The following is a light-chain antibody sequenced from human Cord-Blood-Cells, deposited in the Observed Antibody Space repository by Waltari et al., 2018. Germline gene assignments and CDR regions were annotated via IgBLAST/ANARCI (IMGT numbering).Light chain of an antibody. CDR2: DVS. V-gene: IGLV2-11*01. Sequence: QSALTQPRSVSGSPGQSVTISCTGTSSDVGGYNYFPWYQQHPGKAPKLMIYDVSKRPSGVPDRFSGSKSGNTASLTISGLQAEDEADYYCCSYAGSYTFEVFGGGTKLTVL. CDR1: SSDVGGYNY. CDR3: CSYAGSYTFEV. J-gene: IGLJ2*01.